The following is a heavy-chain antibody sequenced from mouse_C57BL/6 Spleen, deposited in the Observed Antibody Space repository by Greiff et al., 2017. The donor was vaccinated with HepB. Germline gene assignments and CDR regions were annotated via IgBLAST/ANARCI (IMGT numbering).Heavy chain of an antibody. J-gene: IGHJ3*01. Sequence: EVQVVESGPGLVKPSQSLSLTCSVTGYSITSGYYWNWIRQFPGNKLEWMGYISYDGSNNYNPSLKNRISITRDTSKNQFFLKLNSVTTEDTATYYCAREGPTAQVPWFAYWGQGTLVTVSA. CDR3: AREGPTAQVPWFAY. D-gene: IGHD3-2*02. CDR2: ISYDGSN. V-gene: IGHV3-6*01. CDR1: GYSITSGYY.